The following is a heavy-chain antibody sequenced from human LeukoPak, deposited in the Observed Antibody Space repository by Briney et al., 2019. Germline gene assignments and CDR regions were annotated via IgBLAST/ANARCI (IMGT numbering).Heavy chain of an antibody. Sequence: ASVKVSCKASGYTFTSYYMHWVRQAPGQGLEWMGIINPSGGSTNYAQKFQGRVTITADESTSTAYMELSSLRSEDTAVYYCARDGEYSYGYEPYNWFDPWGQGTLVTVSS. V-gene: IGHV1-46*01. CDR3: ARDGEYSYGYEPYNWFDP. J-gene: IGHJ5*02. CDR2: INPSGGST. CDR1: GYTFTSYY. D-gene: IGHD5-18*01.